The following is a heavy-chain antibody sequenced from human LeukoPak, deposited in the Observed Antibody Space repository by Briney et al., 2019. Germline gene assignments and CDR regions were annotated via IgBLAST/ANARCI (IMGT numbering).Heavy chain of an antibody. D-gene: IGHD1-7*01. V-gene: IGHV4-39*07. Sequence: PSETLSLTCTVSGGSISSSSYYWGWIRQPPGKGLEWIGSIYYSGSTYYNPSLKSRVTISVDTSKNQSSLKLSSVTAADTAVYYCARVLLELSHWFDPWGQGTLVTVSS. CDR1: GGSISSSSYY. CDR3: ARVLLELSHWFDP. CDR2: IYYSGST. J-gene: IGHJ5*02.